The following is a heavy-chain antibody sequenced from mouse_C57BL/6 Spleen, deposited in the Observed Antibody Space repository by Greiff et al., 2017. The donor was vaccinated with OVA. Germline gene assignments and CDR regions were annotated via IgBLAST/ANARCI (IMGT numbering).Heavy chain of an antibody. J-gene: IGHJ2*01. D-gene: IGHD1-1*01. CDR3: TRSGYYYCSKGDY. CDR2: IDPETGGT. CDR1: GYTFTDYE. V-gene: IGHV1-15*01. Sequence: VQLQQSGAELVRPGASVTLSCKASGYTFTDYEMHWVKQTPVHGLEWIGAIDPETGGTAYNQKFKGKAILTADKSSSTAYMELRSLTSEDSAVYYCTRSGYYYCSKGDYWGQGTTLTVSS.